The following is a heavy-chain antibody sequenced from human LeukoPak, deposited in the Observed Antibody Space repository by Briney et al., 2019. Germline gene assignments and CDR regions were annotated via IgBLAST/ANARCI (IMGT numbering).Heavy chain of an antibody. J-gene: IGHJ5*02. CDR3: ARDRVSRNWFDP. CDR1: GGTFSSYA. V-gene: IGHV3-7*03. D-gene: IGHD6-13*01. CDR2: IKQDGSEK. Sequence: ASVKVSCKASGGTFSSYAISWVRQAPGKGLEWVANIKQDGSEKYYVDSVKGRFTISRDNAKNSLYLQMNSLRAEDTAVYYCARDRVSRNWFDPWGQGTLVTVSS.